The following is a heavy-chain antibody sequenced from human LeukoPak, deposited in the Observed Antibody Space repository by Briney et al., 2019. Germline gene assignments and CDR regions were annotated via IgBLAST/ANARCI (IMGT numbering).Heavy chain of an antibody. J-gene: IGHJ5*02. CDR1: GGSIRSGGYY. Sequence: SQTLSLTCTVSGGSIRSGGYYWSWIRQHPGKGLEWIGYIYYSGSTYYNPSLKSRVTISVDTSKNQFSLKLSSVTAADTAVYYCARGAYCSGGSCYSGGSWFDPWGQGTLVTVSS. CDR3: ARGAYCSGGSCYSGGSWFDP. D-gene: IGHD2-15*01. V-gene: IGHV4-31*03. CDR2: IYYSGST.